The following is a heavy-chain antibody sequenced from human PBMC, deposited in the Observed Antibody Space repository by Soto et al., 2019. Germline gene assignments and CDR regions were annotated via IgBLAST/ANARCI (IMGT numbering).Heavy chain of an antibody. CDR2: INAGNGNT. J-gene: IGHJ4*02. Sequence: GASVKVSCKASGYTFTSYYMHWVRQAPGQRLEWMGWINAGNGNTKYSQKFQGRVTITRDTSASTAYMELSSLRSEDTAVYYCARGPRSGWFFFDYWGQGTLVTVSS. D-gene: IGHD6-19*01. V-gene: IGHV1-3*01. CDR1: GYTFTSYY. CDR3: ARGPRSGWFFFDY.